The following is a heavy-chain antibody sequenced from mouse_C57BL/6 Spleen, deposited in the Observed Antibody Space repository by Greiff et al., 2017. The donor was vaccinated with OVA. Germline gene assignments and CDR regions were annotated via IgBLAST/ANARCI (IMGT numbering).Heavy chain of an antibody. Sequence: QVQLQQSGAELVRPGASVTLSCKASGYTFTDYEMHWVKQTPVHGLEWIGAIDPETGGTAYNQKFKGKAILTADNSSSTAYMELRSLTSEDSAVYYCTRDYGSSYWYFDVWGTGTTVTVSS. J-gene: IGHJ1*03. V-gene: IGHV1-15*01. CDR1: GYTFTDYE. CDR3: TRDYGSSYWYFDV. D-gene: IGHD1-1*01. CDR2: IDPETGGT.